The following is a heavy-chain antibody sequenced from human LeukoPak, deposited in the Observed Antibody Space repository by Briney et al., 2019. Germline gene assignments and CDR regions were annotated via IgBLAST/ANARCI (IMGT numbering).Heavy chain of an antibody. CDR1: GSTFSSYA. CDR2: ISGSGGST. J-gene: IGHJ4*02. V-gene: IGHV3-23*01. CDR3: AKPRDIVVVPAAISY. D-gene: IGHD2-2*02. Sequence: PGGSLRLSCAASGSTFSSYAMSWVRQAPGKGLEWVSAISGSGGSTYYADSVKGRFTISRDNSKNTLYLQMNSLRAEDTAVYYCAKPRDIVVVPAAISYWGQGTLVTVSS.